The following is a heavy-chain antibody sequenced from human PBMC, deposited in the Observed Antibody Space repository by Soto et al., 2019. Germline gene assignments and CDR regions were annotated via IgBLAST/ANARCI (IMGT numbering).Heavy chain of an antibody. CDR1: GYSFTSYW. D-gene: IGHD3-22*01. V-gene: IGHV5-51*01. J-gene: IGHJ4*02. Sequence: GESLKISCKGSGYSFTSYWISWVRQMPGKGLEWMGIIHVGTSDIRYTPPFKGQVTISADKSIRTAYLQWSSLKASDTAMYYCALVVDGLFYSDYWGQGTPVTVPS. CDR3: ALVVDGLFYSDY. CDR2: IHVGTSDI.